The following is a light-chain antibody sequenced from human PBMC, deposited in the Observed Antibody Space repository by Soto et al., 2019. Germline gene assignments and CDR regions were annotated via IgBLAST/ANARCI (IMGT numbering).Light chain of an antibody. CDR3: QDRGNWPLFT. CDR2: DAS. CDR1: QSLSGY. J-gene: IGKJ4*01. V-gene: IGKV3-11*01. Sequence: IVMTQSPATLSVSPGERATLSCRASQSLSGYLAWYQQKPGQAPRLLIYDASHRATGIPARFTGSGSGTDFTLTISRLEPEDFAVYYCQDRGNWPLFTFGGGTKVDIK.